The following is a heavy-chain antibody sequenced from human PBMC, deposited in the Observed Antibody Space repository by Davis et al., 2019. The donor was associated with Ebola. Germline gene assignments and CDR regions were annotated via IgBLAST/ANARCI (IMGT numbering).Heavy chain of an antibody. J-gene: IGHJ3*02. CDR2: IYHSGST. Sequence: PSETLSLTCAVSGYSISSGYYWGWIRQPPGKGLEWIGSIYHSGSTYYNPSLKSRVTISVDTSKNQFSLKLSSVTAADTAVYYCAREDSYGYLDAFDIWGQGKMVTVSS. V-gene: IGHV4-38-2*01. CDR1: GYSISSGYY. D-gene: IGHD5-18*01. CDR3: AREDSYGYLDAFDI.